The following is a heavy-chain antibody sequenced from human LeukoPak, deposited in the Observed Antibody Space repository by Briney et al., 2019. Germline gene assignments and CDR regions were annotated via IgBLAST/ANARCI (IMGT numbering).Heavy chain of an antibody. D-gene: IGHD3-22*01. CDR1: GGSISSYY. CDR3: AREVLGSSGYYYPDAFDI. V-gene: IGHV4-59*13. J-gene: IGHJ3*02. CDR2: IYYSGST. Sequence: SETVSLTCTVSGGSISSYYWSWIRQPPGKGLEWIGYIYYSGSTNYNPSLKSRVTISVDTSKNQFSLKLSSVTAADTAVYYCAREVLGSSGYYYPDAFDIWGQGTMVTVSS.